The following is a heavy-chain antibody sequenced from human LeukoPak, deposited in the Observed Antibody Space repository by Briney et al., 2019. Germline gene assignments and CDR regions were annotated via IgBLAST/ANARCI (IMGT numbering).Heavy chain of an antibody. Sequence: ASVKVSCKASGYTFTVYYMHWVRQAPGQGLEWMGWINPNSGGTNYAQKFQGRVTMTRDTSISTAYMELTRLRPDDTAVYSCARGNGDCWFDYWGQGTLVTVSS. D-gene: IGHD2-21*02. J-gene: IGHJ4*02. V-gene: IGHV1-2*02. CDR1: GYTFTVYY. CDR2: INPNSGGT. CDR3: ARGNGDCWFDY.